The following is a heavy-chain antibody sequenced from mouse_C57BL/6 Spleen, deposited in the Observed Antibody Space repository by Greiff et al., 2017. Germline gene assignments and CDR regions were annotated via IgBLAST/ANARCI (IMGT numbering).Heavy chain of an antibody. CDR3: ARAGSSYNAMDY. CDR2: IYPRSGNT. J-gene: IGHJ4*01. D-gene: IGHD1-1*01. Sequence: QVQLQQSGAELARPGASVKLSCKASGYTFTSYGISWVKQRTGQGLEWIGEIYPRSGNTYYNEKFKGKATLTADKSSSTAYMELRSLTSEDSAVYFCARAGSSYNAMDYWGQGTSVTVSS. V-gene: IGHV1-81*01. CDR1: GYTFTSYG.